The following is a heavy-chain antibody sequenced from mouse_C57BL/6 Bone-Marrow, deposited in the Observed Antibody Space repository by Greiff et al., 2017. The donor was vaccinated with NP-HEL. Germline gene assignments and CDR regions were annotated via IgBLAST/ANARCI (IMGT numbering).Heavy chain of an antibody. V-gene: IGHV1-5*01. J-gene: IGHJ1*03. Sequence: LEWIGAIYPGNSDTSYNQKFKGKAKLTAVTSASTAYMELSSLTNEDSAVYYCHYSKGYFDVWGTGTTVTVSS. CDR2: IYPGNSDT. CDR3: HYSKGYFDV. D-gene: IGHD2-5*01.